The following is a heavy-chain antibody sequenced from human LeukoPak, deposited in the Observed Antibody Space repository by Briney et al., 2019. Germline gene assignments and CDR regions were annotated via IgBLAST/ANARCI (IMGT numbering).Heavy chain of an antibody. J-gene: IGHJ3*02. CDR2: ISGSSSYK. D-gene: IGHD3-9*01. CDR3: AKGPNYDILTGWRKTHNAFDI. CDR1: GFTFSRYS. V-gene: IGHV3-21*01. Sequence: GGSLRLSCAASGFTFSRYSMNWVRQAPGKGLEWVSSISGSSSYKYYADSVKGRFTISRDNAKNSLYLQMNSLRAEDTAVYYCAKGPNYDILTGWRKTHNAFDIWGQGTMVTVSS.